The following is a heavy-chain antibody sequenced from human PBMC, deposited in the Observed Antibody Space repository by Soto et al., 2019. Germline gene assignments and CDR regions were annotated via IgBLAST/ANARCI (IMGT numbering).Heavy chain of an antibody. CDR3: ARSPAYYYDSSDVAFDI. D-gene: IGHD3-22*01. CDR2: IWYDGSNK. Sequence: QVQLVESGGGVVQPGRSLRLSCAASGFTFSSYGMHWVRQAPGKGLEWVAVIWYDGSNKYYADSVKGRFTISRDNSKNTLYLQTNSLRAEDTAVYYCARSPAYYYDSSDVAFDIWGQGTMVTVSS. V-gene: IGHV3-33*01. CDR1: GFTFSSYG. J-gene: IGHJ3*02.